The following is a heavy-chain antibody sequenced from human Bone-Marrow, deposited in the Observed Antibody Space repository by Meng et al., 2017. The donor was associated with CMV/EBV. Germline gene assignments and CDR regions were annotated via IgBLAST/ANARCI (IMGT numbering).Heavy chain of an antibody. CDR3: ARVSCPSTSCYWRN. V-gene: IGHV1-2*02. D-gene: IGHD2-2*01. J-gene: IGHJ4*02. CDR2: INPNSGGT. Sequence: ASVKVSCKASGYTFTGYYMHWVRQAPGQGLEWMGWINPNSGGTNYAQKFQGRVTMTRDTSISTAYMELSRLRSDDTAVYYCARVSCPSTSCYWRNWGQGTQVTVSS. CDR1: GYTFTGYY.